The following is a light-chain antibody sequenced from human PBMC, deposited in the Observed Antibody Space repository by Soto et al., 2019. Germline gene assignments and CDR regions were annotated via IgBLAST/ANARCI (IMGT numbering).Light chain of an antibody. V-gene: IGKV1-5*01. J-gene: IGKJ1*01. Sequence: DIQMTQSPSTLSASVGDRVTITCRASQSVSDWLAWYQQKPGKAPKLLIYDASSLESAVPSRFSGSGSGTEFTLTISSLQPDDFGTYYCQQYNSYTWTFGHGTKVEIK. CDR3: QQYNSYTWT. CDR2: DAS. CDR1: QSVSDW.